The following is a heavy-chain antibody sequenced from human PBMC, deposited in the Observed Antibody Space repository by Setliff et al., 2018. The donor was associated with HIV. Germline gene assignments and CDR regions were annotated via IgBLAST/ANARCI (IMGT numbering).Heavy chain of an antibody. CDR1: GFTVSGYY. D-gene: IGHD3-10*01. CDR3: ARVRLYNAALDY. V-gene: IGHV3-66*02. Sequence: GESLKISCAASGFTVSGYYMAWVRQAPGKGLEWVSTVYSGGSTYHADSVKGRFTLSRDSSKNTLSLQMNNLRPEDTAVYYCARVRLYNAALDYWGQGALVTVSS. CDR2: VYSGGST. J-gene: IGHJ4*02.